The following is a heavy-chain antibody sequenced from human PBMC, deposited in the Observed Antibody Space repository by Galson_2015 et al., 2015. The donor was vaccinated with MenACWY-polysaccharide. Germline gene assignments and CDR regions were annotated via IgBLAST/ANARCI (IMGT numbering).Heavy chain of an antibody. V-gene: IGHV3-23*01. D-gene: IGHD6-13*01. CDR3: VKGRSPSGHSGSWFSGADAFDS. J-gene: IGHJ3*01. CDR2: IGTGGSST. CDR1: GFTFKYSA. Sequence: SLSLSCEASGFTFKYSAMSWVRQAPGTGLEWVAAIGTGGSSTYYADSVRGRFTISSDNSKNTLFLQMNSLRVEDTAIYYCVKGRSPSGHSGSWFSGADAFDSWGQGTVVTVSS.